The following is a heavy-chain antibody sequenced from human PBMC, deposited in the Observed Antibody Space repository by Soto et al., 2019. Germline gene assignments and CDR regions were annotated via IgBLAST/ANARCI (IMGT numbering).Heavy chain of an antibody. CDR2: ISNDGSNY. CDR3: AKWARGSGDYYYYGVDV. CDR1: GLNVSTFG. D-gene: IGHD3-10*01. J-gene: IGHJ6*01. Sequence: PGGSLRLSCVGSGLNVSTFGMHWVRQAPGRGLEWMAVISNDGSNYYYADSVKGRFTISRDNSKNSLYLQMINLRPDDTGVYYCAKWARGSGDYYYYGVDVWGQGTTVTVSS. V-gene: IGHV3-30*18.